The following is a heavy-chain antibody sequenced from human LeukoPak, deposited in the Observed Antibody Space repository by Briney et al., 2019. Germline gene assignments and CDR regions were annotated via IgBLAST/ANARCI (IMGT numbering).Heavy chain of an antibody. Sequence: PSETLSLTCAVSGYSISSGYYWGWIRQPPGKGLEWIGSIYHSGSTYYNPSLKSRVTISVDTSKNQFSLKLSPVTAPDTAVYYYASETSIHVLPVDYWGQGTLVTVSS. D-gene: IGHD3-16*01. J-gene: IGHJ4*02. CDR3: ASETSIHVLPVDY. V-gene: IGHV4-38-2*01. CDR1: GYSISSGYY. CDR2: IYHSGST.